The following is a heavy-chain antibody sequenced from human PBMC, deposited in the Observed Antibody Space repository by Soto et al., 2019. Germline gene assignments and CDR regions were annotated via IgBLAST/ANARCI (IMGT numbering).Heavy chain of an antibody. Sequence: SETLSLTCTVSGGSISSYYCSWMRQPPGKGLEWIGYIYYSGSTNYNPSLKSRVTISVDTSKNQFSLKLSSVTAADTAVYYCASTIFGGNWFDPWGQGTLVTVSS. CDR3: ASTIFGGNWFDP. CDR2: IYYSGST. D-gene: IGHD3-3*01. J-gene: IGHJ5*02. CDR1: GGSISSYY. V-gene: IGHV4-59*01.